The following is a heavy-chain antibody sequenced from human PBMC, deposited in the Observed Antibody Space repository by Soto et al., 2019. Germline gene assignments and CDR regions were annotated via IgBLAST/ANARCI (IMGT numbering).Heavy chain of an antibody. Sequence: ASVKVSCKASGGTFSSYAISWVRQAPGQGLEWMGGIIPIFGTANYAQKFQGRVTITADESTSTAYMELSSLRSEDTAVCYCARAGTVFETSSRFVPWGQGTLVTVSS. V-gene: IGHV1-69*13. D-gene: IGHD1-1*01. J-gene: IGHJ5*02. CDR3: ARAGTVFETSSRFVP. CDR2: IIPIFGTA. CDR1: GGTFSSYA.